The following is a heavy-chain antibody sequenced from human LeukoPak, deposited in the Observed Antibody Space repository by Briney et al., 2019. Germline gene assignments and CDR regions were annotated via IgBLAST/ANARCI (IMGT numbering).Heavy chain of an antibody. D-gene: IGHD1-26*01. CDR2: LSSGSDYI. V-gene: IGHV3-21*01. J-gene: IGHJ4*02. CDR1: GFTFSDYA. CDR3: ARLSRSSYGKYYFES. Sequence: GGSLRLSCTAFGFTFSDYAMEWVRQAPGKGLEWLSSLSSGSDYIYYADSVKGQFTISRDNAKSSLTLQMNSLKAEDTALYYCARLSRSSYGKYYFESWGQGTLVTVSS.